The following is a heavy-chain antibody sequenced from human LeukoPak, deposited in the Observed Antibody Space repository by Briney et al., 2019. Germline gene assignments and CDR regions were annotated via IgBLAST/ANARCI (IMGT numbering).Heavy chain of an antibody. Sequence: ASVKVSCKASGYSFTGYYMHWVRQAPGQGLKWMGWISPNSGATSYAQKFQGRVTLTKDTSISTAYMELSSLTSDDTAVYHCVRAPAPIKYNLDYWGQGTLVTVSS. CDR1: GYSFTGYY. J-gene: IGHJ4*02. CDR3: VRAPAPIKYNLDY. D-gene: IGHD1-14*01. V-gene: IGHV1-2*02. CDR2: ISPNSGAT.